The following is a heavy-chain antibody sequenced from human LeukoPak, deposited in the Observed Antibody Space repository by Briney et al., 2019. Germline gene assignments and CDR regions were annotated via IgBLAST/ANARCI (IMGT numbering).Heavy chain of an antibody. J-gene: IGHJ6*03. CDR3: ARTRIAARRLGDYYYYMDV. CDR1: GGTFSSYA. V-gene: IGHV1-69*05. CDR2: IIPIFGTA. D-gene: IGHD6-6*01. Sequence: GASVKVSCKASGGTFSSYAISWVRQAPGQGLEWMGGIIPIFGTANYAQKFQGRVTITTDESTSTAYMELSSLRSEDTAVYYCARTRIAARRLGDYYYYMDVWGKGTTVTVSS.